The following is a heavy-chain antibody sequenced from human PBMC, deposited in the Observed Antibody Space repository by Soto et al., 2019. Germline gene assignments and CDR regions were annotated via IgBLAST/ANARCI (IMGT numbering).Heavy chain of an antibody. J-gene: IGHJ6*04. CDR1: GPTFSSYA. Sequence: SVKVSCKTSGPTFSSYAISWVRQAPVQELEWMGGIVPIFRTTNYAQPFQGRVTITADTSTYTVYMELRVLRSGDTAVYYYARGGYLGTWANRSNSSGMGGCRKGTTGTVSS. CDR2: IVPIFRTT. D-gene: IGHD5-18*01. CDR3: ARGGYLGTWANRSNSSGMGG. V-gene: IGHV1-69*06.